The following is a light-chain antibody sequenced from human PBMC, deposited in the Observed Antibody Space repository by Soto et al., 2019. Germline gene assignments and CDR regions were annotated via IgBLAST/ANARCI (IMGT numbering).Light chain of an antibody. CDR3: QQYGSSSWT. Sequence: EVVLTQSPGTLYLSPGERATLSCRASQRVSSSYLAWYQQKPGQAPRLLIYGTSSRATGIPDRFSGSGSGTDFALTISILEPEDFAVYYCQQYGSSSWTFCQGTKVEIK. V-gene: IGKV3-20*01. J-gene: IGKJ1*01. CDR1: QRVSSSY. CDR2: GTS.